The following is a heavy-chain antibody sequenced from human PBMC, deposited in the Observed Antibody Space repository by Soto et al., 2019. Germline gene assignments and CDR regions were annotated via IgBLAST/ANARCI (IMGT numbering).Heavy chain of an antibody. J-gene: IGHJ2*01. V-gene: IGHV1-46*01. CDR1: GYTFTSYY. Sequence: ASVKVSCKASGYTFTSYYMNWVRQAPGQGLEWLGIINPSDGYTTYAQRFLGRVTITSDTSASTAYMELSSLRSEDTAVYYCARGGSLYWYFDLWGRGTLVTVSS. D-gene: IGHD1-26*01. CDR3: ARGGSLYWYFDL. CDR2: INPSDGYT.